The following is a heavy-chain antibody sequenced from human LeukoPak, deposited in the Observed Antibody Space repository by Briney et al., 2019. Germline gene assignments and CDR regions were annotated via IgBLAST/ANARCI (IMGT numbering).Heavy chain of an antibody. CDR3: ARRAGAYSHPYDY. J-gene: IGHJ4*02. CDR1: GFTFSSYG. D-gene: IGHD4/OR15-4a*01. CDR2: ISYDGSNE. V-gene: IGHV3-30*03. Sequence: GGSLRLSCAASGFTFSSYGMHWVRQAPGKGLEWVAIISYDGSNEYYADSVKGRFTISRDNSKNTLYLQMNSLRAEDTAVYYCARRAGAYSHPYDYWGQGTLVTVSS.